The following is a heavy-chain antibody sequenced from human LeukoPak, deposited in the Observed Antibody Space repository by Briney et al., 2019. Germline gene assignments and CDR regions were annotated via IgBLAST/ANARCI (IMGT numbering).Heavy chain of an antibody. CDR3: TTDLSENSDYDSLGY. J-gene: IGHJ4*02. Sequence: GGSLRLSCAASGFTFSNAWMSWVRQAPGKGLEWVGRIKSKTDGGTTDYAAPVKGRFTISRDDSKNTLYLQMNSLKTEDTAVYYCTTDLSENSDYDSLGYWGQGTLVTVSS. CDR1: GFTFSNAW. D-gene: IGHD5-12*01. V-gene: IGHV3-15*01. CDR2: IKSKTDGGTT.